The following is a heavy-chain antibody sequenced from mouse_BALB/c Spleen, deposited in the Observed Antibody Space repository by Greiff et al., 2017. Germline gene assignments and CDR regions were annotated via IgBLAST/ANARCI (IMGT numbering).Heavy chain of an antibody. Sequence: VQLKQSGAELVRPGALVKLSCKASGFNIKDYYMHWVKQRPEQGLEWIGWIDPENGNTIYDPKFQGKASITADTSSNTAYLQLSSLTSEDTAVYYCARGGNQFSFYYYAMDYWGQGTSVTVSS. V-gene: IGHV14-1*02. CDR2: IDPENGNT. J-gene: IGHJ4*01. CDR3: ARGGNQFSFYYYAMDY. CDR1: GFNIKDYY. D-gene: IGHD2-1*01.